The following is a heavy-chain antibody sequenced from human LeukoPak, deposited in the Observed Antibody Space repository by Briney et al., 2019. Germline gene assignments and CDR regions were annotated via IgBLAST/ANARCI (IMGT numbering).Heavy chain of an antibody. Sequence: GGSLRLSCAASGFTFSDYYMSWIRQAPGKGLEWVSYISSGSTIYYADSVKGRFTISRDNAKNSLYLQMNSLRAEDTAVYYCARDYSSGWYFAFDYWGQGTLVTVSS. CDR3: ARDYSSGWYFAFDY. CDR2: ISSGSTI. V-gene: IGHV3-11*01. D-gene: IGHD6-19*01. J-gene: IGHJ4*02. CDR1: GFTFSDYY.